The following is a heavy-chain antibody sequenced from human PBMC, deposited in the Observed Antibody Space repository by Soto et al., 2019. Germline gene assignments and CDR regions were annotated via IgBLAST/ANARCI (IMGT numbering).Heavy chain of an antibody. V-gene: IGHV3-21*06. J-gene: IGHJ4*02. Sequence: GGALRLSCAASGFTFTRYSMNWVRQAPGKGLEWVSSISSTTNYIYYGDSMKGRLTISRDKGKNSLYLEINSLREEDTAVYYCARESEDLTSNFDYRGQGPPVTVSS. CDR3: ARESEDLTSNFDY. CDR1: GFTFTRYS. CDR2: ISSTTNYI.